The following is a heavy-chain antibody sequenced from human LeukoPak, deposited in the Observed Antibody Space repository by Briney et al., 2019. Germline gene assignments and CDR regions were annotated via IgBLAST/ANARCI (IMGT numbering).Heavy chain of an antibody. V-gene: IGHV3-7*05. Sequence: RAGGSLRLSCAGSGFTFSSNWMSWVRQSPGKGLEWVSNIMQHGSEKYYVDSVKDRFTISRDNAKNSLHLQMNSLRAEDTAEYYCARYFYGPYYYYGMDVWGQGTTVTVSS. D-gene: IGHD3-10*01. CDR1: GFTFSSNW. CDR2: IMQHGSEK. J-gene: IGHJ6*02. CDR3: ARYFYGPYYYYGMDV.